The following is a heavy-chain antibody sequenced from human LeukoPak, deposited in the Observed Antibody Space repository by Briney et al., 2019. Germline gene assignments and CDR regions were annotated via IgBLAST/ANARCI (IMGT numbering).Heavy chain of an antibody. D-gene: IGHD3-9*01. CDR1: GFTFSSYS. CDR3: ARDGARWILTGYYYFDY. CDR2: TSSSSSYI. Sequence: GGSLRLSCAASGFTFSSYSMNWVRQAPGKGLEWVSSTSSSSSYIYYADSVKGRFTISRDNAKNSLYLQMNSLRAEDTAVYYCARDGARWILTGYYYFDYWGQGTLVTVSS. V-gene: IGHV3-21*01. J-gene: IGHJ4*02.